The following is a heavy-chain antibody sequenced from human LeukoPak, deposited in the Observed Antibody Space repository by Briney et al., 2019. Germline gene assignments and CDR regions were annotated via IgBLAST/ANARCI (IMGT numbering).Heavy chain of an antibody. J-gene: IGHJ3*02. V-gene: IGHV1-18*01. CDR3: ARDQLVYSSGWFDAFDI. D-gene: IGHD6-19*01. Sequence: ASVKVSCKASGYTFTSYGISWVRQAPGQGLEWMGWISAYNGNTNYAQKLQGRVTMTTGTSTSTAYMELRSLRSDDTAVYYCARDQLVYSSGWFDAFDIWGQGTMVTVSS. CDR2: ISAYNGNT. CDR1: GYTFTSYG.